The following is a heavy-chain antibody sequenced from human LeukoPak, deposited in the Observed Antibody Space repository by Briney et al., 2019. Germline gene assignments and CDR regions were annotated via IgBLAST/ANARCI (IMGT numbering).Heavy chain of an antibody. CDR1: GDNVSSNSAA. J-gene: IGHJ5*02. V-gene: IGHV6-1*01. CDR2: TYYRSKWYN. CDR3: ARGLRFLEWLSWFDP. D-gene: IGHD3-3*01. Sequence: SQTLSLTCAISGDNVSSNSAAWNWIRQSPSRGLEWLGRTYYRSKWYNDYAVSVKSRITINPDTSKNQFSLQLNSVTPEDTAVYYCARGLRFLEWLSWFDPWGQGTLVTVSS.